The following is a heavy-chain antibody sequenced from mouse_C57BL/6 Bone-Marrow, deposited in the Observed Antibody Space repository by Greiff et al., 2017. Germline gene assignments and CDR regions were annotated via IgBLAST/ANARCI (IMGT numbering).Heavy chain of an antibody. V-gene: IGHV14-4*01. D-gene: IGHD1-1*01. J-gene: IGHJ2*01. CDR3: AATIVAEDY. Sequence: EVQLQQSGAELVRPGASVKLSCTASGFNIKDDYMHWVKQRPEQGLEWIGGLDPETGDTDYASKFQGKATITTDTSSNTAYLQLSSLTSEDTAVYYCAATIVAEDYWGQGTTLTVSS. CDR2: LDPETGDT. CDR1: GFNIKDDY.